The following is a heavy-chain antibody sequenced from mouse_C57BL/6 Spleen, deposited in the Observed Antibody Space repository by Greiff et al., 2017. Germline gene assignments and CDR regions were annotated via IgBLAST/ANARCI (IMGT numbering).Heavy chain of an antibody. D-gene: IGHD1-1*01. Sequence: EVQLQQSGPELVKPGASVKISCKASGYSFTDYNMNWVKQSNGKSLEWIGVINPNYGTTSYNQKFKGKATLTVDQSSSTAYMQLNRLTSEDSAVYSSARGDYGSNFYYFDYWGQGTTLTVSS. J-gene: IGHJ2*01. V-gene: IGHV1-39*01. CDR3: ARGDYGSNFYYFDY. CDR1: GYSFTDYN. CDR2: INPNYGTT.